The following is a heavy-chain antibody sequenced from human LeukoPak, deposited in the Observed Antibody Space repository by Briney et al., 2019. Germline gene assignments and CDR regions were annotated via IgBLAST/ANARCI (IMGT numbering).Heavy chain of an antibody. CDR1: GGSISSGSYY. CDR3: ARASHGSGSYSFDY. CDR2: IYTSGST. D-gene: IGHD3-10*01. Sequence: SETLSLTCTVSGGSISSGSYYWRWLRQPAGKGLEWIGRIYTSGSTNYNPSLKSRVTISVDTSKNQFSLKLSSVTAADTAVYYCARASHGSGSYSFDYWGQGTLVTVSS. J-gene: IGHJ4*02. V-gene: IGHV4-61*02.